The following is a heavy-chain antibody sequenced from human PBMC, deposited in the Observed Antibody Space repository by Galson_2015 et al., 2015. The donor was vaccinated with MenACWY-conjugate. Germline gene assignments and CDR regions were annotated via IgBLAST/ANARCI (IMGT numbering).Heavy chain of an antibody. CDR1: RISFRTYN. D-gene: IGHD3-10*01. V-gene: IGHV3-48*02. Sequence: SLRLSCAASRISFRTYNMNWVRQAPGKGLEWVSYISSTSTTIYYADSVKGRFTISRDNAKNSPYLQMNSLRDEDTAVYYCARDYGSGTYYMGWFDPWGQGTLVTVSS. CDR2: ISSTSTTI. CDR3: ARDYGSGTYYMGWFDP. J-gene: IGHJ5*02.